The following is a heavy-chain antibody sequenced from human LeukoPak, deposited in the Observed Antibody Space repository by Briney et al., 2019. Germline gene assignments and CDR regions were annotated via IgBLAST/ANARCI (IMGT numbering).Heavy chain of an antibody. Sequence: SVKVSCKASGCTFSSYAISWVRQAPGQGLEWMGRIIPTLGIADYAHKFQGRVTITADKSTSTANMELSSLRSEDTAVYYFASCGGGYNLDYWGQGTLVTVSS. V-gene: IGHV1-69*04. J-gene: IGHJ4*02. CDR3: ASCGGGYNLDY. CDR2: IIPTLGIA. CDR1: GCTFSSYA. D-gene: IGHD2-21*01.